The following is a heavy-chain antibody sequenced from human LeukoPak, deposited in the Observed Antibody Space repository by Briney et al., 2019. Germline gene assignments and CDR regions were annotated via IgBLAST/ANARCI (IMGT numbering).Heavy chain of an antibody. V-gene: IGHV1-2*02. CDR3: ATVDYSSNYAWDY. CDR2: INPNSGGT. CDR1: GYTFTGYY. D-gene: IGHD4-11*01. J-gene: IGHJ4*02. Sequence: ASVKVSCKASGYTFTGYYMHWVRQAPGQGPEWMGWINPNSGGTNYAQKFQGRVTMTRDTSISTAYMELSRLRSDDTAVYYCATVDYSSNYAWDYWGQGTLVTVSS.